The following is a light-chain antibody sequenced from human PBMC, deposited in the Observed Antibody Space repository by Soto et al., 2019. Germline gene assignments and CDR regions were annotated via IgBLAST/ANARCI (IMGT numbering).Light chain of an antibody. Sequence: QSVLTQPPSVSGAPGQRVTISCTGSSSNIGAGYDVHWYQHLPGTTPKLLIYDNTNRPSGVPDRFSGSKSGTSASLAITGLQVEDEADYYCQSYDSSLTAWVFGGGTKVTVL. CDR1: SSNIGAGYD. CDR3: QSYDSSLTAWV. J-gene: IGLJ3*02. V-gene: IGLV1-40*01. CDR2: DNT.